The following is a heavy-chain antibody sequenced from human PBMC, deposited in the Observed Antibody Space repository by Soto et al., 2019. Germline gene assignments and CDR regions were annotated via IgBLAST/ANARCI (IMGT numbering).Heavy chain of an antibody. Sequence: LSCASAGVNFRGYSIRWGRKARGEGLEWVAVISLEASNKYYADCVMGRFTISRDNSKKTLYLQMNRLRAEDTAVYYCAKDRVDTAMVRHHYLYYYDMDVWAQATTVTVSS. CDR1: GVNFRGYS. D-gene: IGHD5-18*01. J-gene: IGHJ6*02. V-gene: IGHV3-30*18. CDR3: AKDRVDTAMVRHHYLYYYDMDV. CDR2: ISLEASNK.